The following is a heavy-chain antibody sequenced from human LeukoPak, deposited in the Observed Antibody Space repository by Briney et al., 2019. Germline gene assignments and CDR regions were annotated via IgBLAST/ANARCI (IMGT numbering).Heavy chain of an antibody. J-gene: IGHJ6*03. D-gene: IGHD4-17*01. Sequence: PGGSLRLSCAASGFTFSGSAMHWVRQASGKGLEWVGRIRSKANSCATAYAASVKGRFTISRDDSKNTAYLQMNSLKTEDTAVYYCTRRKHDYGENYYYYYYMDVWGKGTTVTVSS. CDR1: GFTFSGSA. CDR3: TRRKHDYGENYYYYYYMDV. V-gene: IGHV3-73*01. CDR2: IRSKANSCAT.